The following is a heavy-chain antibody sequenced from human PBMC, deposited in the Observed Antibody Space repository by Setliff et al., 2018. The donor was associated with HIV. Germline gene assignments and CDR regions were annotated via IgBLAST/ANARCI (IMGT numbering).Heavy chain of an antibody. CDR2: IYSSGST. CDR1: GGSISSYY. V-gene: IGHV4-4*07. Sequence: SETLSLTCTVSGGSISSYYWSWIRQPAGKGLEWIGRIYSSGSTNYSPSLNSRVTMSVDTPKNQFSLRLSSVTAADTAVYYCARVGLYCSGGSCYSSAFDIWGQGTMVTVS. CDR3: ARVGLYCSGGSCYSSAFDI. J-gene: IGHJ3*02. D-gene: IGHD2-15*01.